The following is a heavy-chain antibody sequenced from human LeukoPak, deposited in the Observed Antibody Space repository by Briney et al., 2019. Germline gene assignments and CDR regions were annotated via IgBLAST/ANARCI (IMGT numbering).Heavy chain of an antibody. V-gene: IGHV3-23*01. CDR3: AKDRSGSYSQGLDY. CDR2: ISGGSVST. D-gene: IGHD1-26*01. Sequence: GGSLRLSCAASGFTFSNYAMTWVRQAPGKGLEWVSAISGGSVSTFYADSVKGRFTISRDNSKNTLYLQMNSLRAEDTAVYYCAKDRSGSYSQGLDYWGQGTLVTVSS. CDR1: GFTFSNYA. J-gene: IGHJ4*02.